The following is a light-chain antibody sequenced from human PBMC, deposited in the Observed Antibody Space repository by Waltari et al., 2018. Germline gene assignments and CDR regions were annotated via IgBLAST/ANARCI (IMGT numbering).Light chain of an antibody. J-gene: IGKJ4*01. CDR1: QTISDW. Sequence: DIQMTQSPSTLSASVGDSVTITCRASQTISDWLAWYQQKPGKAPKFLIYQVSNLESGVPSRFSGSGSGTDFTLTITSLQPEDLATYYCQQYNSYPLTIGGGTKVEIK. CDR3: QQYNSYPLT. V-gene: IGKV1-5*03. CDR2: QVS.